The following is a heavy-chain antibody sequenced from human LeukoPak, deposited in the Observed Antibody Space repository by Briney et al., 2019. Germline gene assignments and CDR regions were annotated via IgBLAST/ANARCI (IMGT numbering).Heavy chain of an antibody. Sequence: PSETLSLTCTVSGGSISSGDYYWSWIRQPPGKGLEWIGYIYYSGSTYYNPSLKSRVTISVDTSKNQFSLKLSSVTAADTAVCYCARGHRLAGTGYWGQGTLVTVSS. CDR3: ARGHRLAGTGY. V-gene: IGHV4-30-4*01. CDR2: IYYSGST. J-gene: IGHJ4*02. CDR1: GGSISSGDYY. D-gene: IGHD1-7*01.